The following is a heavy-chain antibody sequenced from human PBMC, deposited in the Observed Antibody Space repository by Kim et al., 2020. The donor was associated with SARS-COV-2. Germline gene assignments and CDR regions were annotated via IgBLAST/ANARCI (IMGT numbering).Heavy chain of an antibody. V-gene: IGHV4-39*07. CDR3: ARDPLAAAGPYNWFDP. J-gene: IGHJ5*02. CDR1: GGSISSSSYY. D-gene: IGHD6-13*01. Sequence: SETLSLTCTVSGGSISSSSYYWGWIRQPPGKGLEWIGSIYYSGSTYYNPSLKSRVTISVDTSKNQFSLKLSSVTAADTAVYYCARDPLAAAGPYNWFDPWGQGTLVTVSS. CDR2: IYYSGST.